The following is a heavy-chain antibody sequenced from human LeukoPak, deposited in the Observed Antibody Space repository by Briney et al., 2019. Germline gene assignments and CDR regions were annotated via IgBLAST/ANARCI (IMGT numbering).Heavy chain of an antibody. D-gene: IGHD1-26*01. CDR2: IYYSGST. V-gene: IGHV4-39*01. Sequence: PSETLSLTCTVSGGSISSGGYYWGWIRQPPGKGLEWIGSIYYSGSTYYNPSLKSRVTISVDTSKNQFSLKLSSVTAADTAVYYCATTLSGSYWGQGTLVTVSS. CDR3: ATTLSGSY. J-gene: IGHJ4*02. CDR1: GGSISSGGYY.